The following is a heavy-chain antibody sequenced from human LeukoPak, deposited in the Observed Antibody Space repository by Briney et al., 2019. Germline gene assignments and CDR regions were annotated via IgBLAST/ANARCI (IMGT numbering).Heavy chain of an antibody. CDR3: ARGEWSYYLNWFDP. Sequence: PSETLSLTCTVSGGSISSYYLSWIRQPPGKGLEWIGYIYYSGSTNYNPSLKSRVTISVDTSKNQFSLKLSSVTAADTAVYYCARGEWSYYLNWFDPWGQGTLVTVSS. CDR2: IYYSGST. J-gene: IGHJ5*02. CDR1: GGSISSYY. D-gene: IGHD1-26*01. V-gene: IGHV4-59*01.